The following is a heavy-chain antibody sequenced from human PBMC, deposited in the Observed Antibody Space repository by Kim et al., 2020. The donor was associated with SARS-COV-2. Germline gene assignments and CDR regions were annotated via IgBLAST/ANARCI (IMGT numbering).Heavy chain of an antibody. J-gene: IGHJ4*02. CDR3: ARIHDYLDY. Sequence: GIANYAQKFQGRVTITADKSTSTAYMELSSLRSEDTAVYYCARIHDYLDYWGQGTLVTVSS. V-gene: IGHV1-69*02. CDR2: GIA.